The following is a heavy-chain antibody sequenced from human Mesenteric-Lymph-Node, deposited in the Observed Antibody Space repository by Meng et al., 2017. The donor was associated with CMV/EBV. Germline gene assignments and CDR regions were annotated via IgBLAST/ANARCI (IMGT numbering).Heavy chain of an antibody. D-gene: IGHD1-26*01. CDR3: AKDVFGAGGGDAFDI. V-gene: IGHV3-23*03. CDR2: IYSGGSSI. Sequence: GESLKISCAASGFTFDTYAMTWVRQAPGRGLEWVSLIYSGGSSIYYADSVKGRFTISRDNFKNTLYLQLNSLRAEDTAVYYCAKDVFGAGGGDAFDIWGQGTMVTVSS. CDR1: GFTFDTYA. J-gene: IGHJ3*02.